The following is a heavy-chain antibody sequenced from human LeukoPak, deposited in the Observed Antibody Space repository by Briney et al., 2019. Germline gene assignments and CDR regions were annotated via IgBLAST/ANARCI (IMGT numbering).Heavy chain of an antibody. CDR2: ISYDGSNK. CDR3: ARPSTKDYDSSGYYGAFDI. V-gene: IGHV3-30*01. Sequence: GGSLRLSCAASGFTFSSYAMHWVRQAPGKGLEWVAVISYDGSNKYYADSVKGRFTISRDDSKNTLYLQMNSLRAEGTAVYYCARPSTKDYDSSGYYGAFDIWGQGTMVTVSS. J-gene: IGHJ3*02. CDR1: GFTFSSYA. D-gene: IGHD3-22*01.